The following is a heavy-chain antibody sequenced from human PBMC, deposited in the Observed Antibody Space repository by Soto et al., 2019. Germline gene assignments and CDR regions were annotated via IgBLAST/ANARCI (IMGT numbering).Heavy chain of an antibody. Sequence: GASVKVSCKASGYTFTAYYIHWVRQAPGQGLEWMGWINPNNGDTKYAQKLQGRVTMTRDTSISTAYMELSSLTSDDTAVYYCVREPGHCSGGSCYYGMDVWGQGTTVTVSS. V-gene: IGHV1-2*02. J-gene: IGHJ6*02. D-gene: IGHD2-15*01. CDR2: INPNNGDT. CDR1: GYTFTAYY. CDR3: VREPGHCSGGSCYYGMDV.